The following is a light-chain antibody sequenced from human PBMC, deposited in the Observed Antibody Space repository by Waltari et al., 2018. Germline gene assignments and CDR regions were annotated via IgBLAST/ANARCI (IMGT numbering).Light chain of an antibody. J-gene: IGLJ1*01. CDR2: RND. CDR1: TSTIGNNY. V-gene: IGLV1-47*01. Sequence: QSVLTQPPSASATPGQSVTISCSGRTSTIGNNYVSWYQQLRGAAPTLLVYRNDQRPSGVPDRFSGSKSDTSTSLTISGLRSEDEAEYYCASWDDSLSAYVFGTGTKVTVL. CDR3: ASWDDSLSAYV.